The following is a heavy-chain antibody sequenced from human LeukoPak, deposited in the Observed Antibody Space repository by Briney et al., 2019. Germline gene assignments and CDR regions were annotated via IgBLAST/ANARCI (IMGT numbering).Heavy chain of an antibody. D-gene: IGHD5-12*01. J-gene: IGHJ4*02. CDR3: ARSKRDIVATIGY. Sequence: GGSLRLSSAASGFTFSDYEMNWVRQAPGKGLEWLSYISSGGYTADYADSVKGRFTISRDNAKNSVYLQMHSLRAEDTGLYYCARSKRDIVATIGYWGQGTLVAVSS. V-gene: IGHV3-48*03. CDR2: ISSGGYTA. CDR1: GFTFSDYE.